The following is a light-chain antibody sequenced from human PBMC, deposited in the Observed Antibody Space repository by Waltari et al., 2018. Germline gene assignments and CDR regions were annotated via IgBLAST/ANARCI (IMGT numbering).Light chain of an antibody. CDR1: SGHNTYA. J-gene: IGLJ3*02. CDR2: VKSDGSH. V-gene: IGLV4-69*01. CDR3: QTWATGIFWL. Sequence: QVVLTQPPSVSASLGASVKLTCTLASGHNTYAIAWLQQQAEKGPQFLMKVKSDGSHTRGDGIPDRFSGSSSGAERYLTISNLQPEDEADYYCQTWATGIFWLFGGGTKLTVL.